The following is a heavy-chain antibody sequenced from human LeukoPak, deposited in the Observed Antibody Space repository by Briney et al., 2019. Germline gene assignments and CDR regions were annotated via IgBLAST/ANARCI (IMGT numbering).Heavy chain of an antibody. CDR1: AYTFTDYY. Sequence: ASVKVSCKASAYTFTDYYIHWVRQAPGQGLEWMGWLNPKSGGTHLSQNFTDRVTMSRDTSISTAFMELSRLRPDDTAVYYCARVRAFCTNGICYRQNYFDLWAQGTLVTVSS. D-gene: IGHD2-8*01. V-gene: IGHV1-2*02. CDR2: LNPKSGGT. J-gene: IGHJ4*02. CDR3: ARVRAFCTNGICYRQNYFDL.